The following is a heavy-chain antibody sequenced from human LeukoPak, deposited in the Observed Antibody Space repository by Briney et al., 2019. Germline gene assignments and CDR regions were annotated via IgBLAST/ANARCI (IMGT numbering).Heavy chain of an antibody. CDR2: ISAYNGNT. CDR3: ARVGRSHDCSSTSCYHGACDY. V-gene: IGHV1-18*01. CDR1: GYTFTSYG. D-gene: IGHD2-2*01. Sequence: ASVKVSCKASGYTFTSYGISWVRQAPGQGLEWMGWISAYNGNTNYAQKLQGRVTMTTDTSTSTAYMELRSLKSDDTAVYYCARVGRSHDCSSTSCYHGACDYWGQGTLVTVSS. J-gene: IGHJ4*02.